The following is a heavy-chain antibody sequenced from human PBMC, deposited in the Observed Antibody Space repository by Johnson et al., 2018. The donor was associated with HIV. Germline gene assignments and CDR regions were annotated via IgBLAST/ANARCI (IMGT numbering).Heavy chain of an antibody. D-gene: IGHD1-26*01. CDR1: RFTVRSNY. J-gene: IGHJ3*02. V-gene: IGHV3-66*01. Sequence: VQLVESGGGLVQPGGSLRLSCAASRFTVRSNYMSWFRQAPGTGLQRVSVIYSGCSTYYADSVKGRLTISRDNSKNTLYLQLNSRRDEDTAVYYGVRDSPPWEARGDIWGQGTMVNVSS. CDR3: VRDSPPWEARGDI. CDR2: IYSGCST.